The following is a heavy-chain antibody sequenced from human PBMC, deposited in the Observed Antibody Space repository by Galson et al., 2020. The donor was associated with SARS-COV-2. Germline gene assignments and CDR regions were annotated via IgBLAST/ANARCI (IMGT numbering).Heavy chain of an antibody. CDR3: WGYSYGDLDY. D-gene: IGHD5-18*01. CDR2: INSDGSST. CDR1: GFTFSSYW. Sequence: GESLKISCAASGFTFSSYWMHWVRQAPGKGLVWVSRINSDGSSTSYADSVKGRFTISRDNAKNTLYLQMNSLRAEDTAVYYCWGYSYGDLDYWGQGTLVTVSS. V-gene: IGHV3-74*01. J-gene: IGHJ4*02.